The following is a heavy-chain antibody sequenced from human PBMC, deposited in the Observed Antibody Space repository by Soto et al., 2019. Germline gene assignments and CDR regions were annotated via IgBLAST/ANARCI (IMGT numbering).Heavy chain of an antibody. J-gene: IGHJ4*02. D-gene: IGHD3-3*01. V-gene: IGHV1-24*01. CDR1: GYTLTELS. CDR2: FDPEDGET. CDR3: ATAKRFLEWLLPDFDY. Sequence: QVQLVQSGAEVKKPGASVKVSCKVSGYTLTELSMHWVRQAPGKGLEWMGGFDPEDGETIYAQKFQGRVTMTEDTSTDTAYMELSILRSEDMAVYYCATAKRFLEWLLPDFDYWGQGTLVTVSS.